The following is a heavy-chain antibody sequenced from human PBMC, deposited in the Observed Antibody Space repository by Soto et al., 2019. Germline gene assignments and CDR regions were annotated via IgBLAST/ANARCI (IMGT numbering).Heavy chain of an antibody. D-gene: IGHD2-15*01. V-gene: IGHV3-74*01. Sequence: GGSLRLSCAASGFTFSSYWMHWVRQAPWKGLVWVSRINSDGSSTSYADSVKGRFTISRDNVKNTLFLQMNSLRAEDTAVYYCARAGHCSGSSLGDAFDVWGQGTMVTVSS. J-gene: IGHJ3*01. CDR3: ARAGHCSGSSLGDAFDV. CDR2: INSDGSST. CDR1: GFTFSSYW.